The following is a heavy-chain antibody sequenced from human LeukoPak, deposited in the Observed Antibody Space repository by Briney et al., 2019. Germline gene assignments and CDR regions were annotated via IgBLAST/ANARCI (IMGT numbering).Heavy chain of an antibody. Sequence: SETLSLTCSVSFPVTNGFHWAWIRQPPGKGLEFMGYVHHSGTTYYNPSLNSRATISVGAYKYQFSLRLTSVTAADTAVYFCAKGIPFDFWGQGRLVTVSS. CDR1: FPVTNGFH. CDR3: AKGIPFDF. D-gene: IGHD2-2*02. J-gene: IGHJ4*02. V-gene: IGHV4-38-2*02. CDR2: VHHSGTT.